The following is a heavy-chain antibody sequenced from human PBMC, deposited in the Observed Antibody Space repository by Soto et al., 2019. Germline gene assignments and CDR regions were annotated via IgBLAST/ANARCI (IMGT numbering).Heavy chain of an antibody. V-gene: IGHV1-69*13. CDR3: ARGDRIAARNWFDP. CDR1: GGTFSSYA. J-gene: IGHJ5*02. CDR2: IIPIFGTA. D-gene: IGHD6-6*01. Sequence: GASVKVSCKASGGTFSSYAISWVRQAPGQGLEWMGGIIPIFGTANYAQKFQGRVTITADESTSTAYMELCSLRSEDTAVYYCARGDRIAARNWFDPWGQGTLVTVSS.